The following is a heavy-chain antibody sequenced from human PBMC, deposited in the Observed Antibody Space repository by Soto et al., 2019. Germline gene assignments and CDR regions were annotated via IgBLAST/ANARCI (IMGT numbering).Heavy chain of an antibody. CDR1: GFTFSDYY. V-gene: IGHV3-11*01. CDR3: AREDGSSSIVKTYYYYMDV. CDR2: ISSSGSTI. Sequence: PGGSLRLSCAASGFTFSDYYMSWIRQAPGKGLEWVSYISSSGSTIYYADSVKGRFTISRDNAKNSLYLQMNSLRAEDTAVYYCAREDGSSSIVKTYYYYMDVWGKGTTVTVSS. D-gene: IGHD6-13*01. J-gene: IGHJ6*03.